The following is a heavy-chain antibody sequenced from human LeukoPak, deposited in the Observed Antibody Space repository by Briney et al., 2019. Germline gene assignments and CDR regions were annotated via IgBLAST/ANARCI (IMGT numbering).Heavy chain of an antibody. Sequence: SETLSLTSTVSGGSISSGSYYWSWIRQPAGKGLEWLGRIYTSGSTNYNPSLKSRVTISVDTSKNQFSLKLSSVTAAHTAVYYCARLDAASYCDHSTVAWYYYGMDVWGQGTTVTVSS. CDR1: GGSISSGSYY. CDR3: ARLDAASYCDHSTVAWYYYGMDV. J-gene: IGHJ6*02. CDR2: IYTSGST. V-gene: IGHV4-61*02. D-gene: IGHD4-23*01.